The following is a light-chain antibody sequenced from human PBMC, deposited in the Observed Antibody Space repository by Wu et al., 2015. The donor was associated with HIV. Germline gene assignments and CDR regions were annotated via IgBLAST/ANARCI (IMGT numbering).Light chain of an antibody. Sequence: EIVMTQSPATLSVSPGERATLSCRASQSISSSYLAWYQQKPGQAPRLLIYATSNRATGIPDRFSGSGSGTDFTLTISRLEPEDFAVYYCQQYGSSPWTFGQGTKVEIK. V-gene: IGKV3-20*01. CDR3: QQYGSSPWT. J-gene: IGKJ1*01. CDR2: ATS. CDR1: QSISSSY.